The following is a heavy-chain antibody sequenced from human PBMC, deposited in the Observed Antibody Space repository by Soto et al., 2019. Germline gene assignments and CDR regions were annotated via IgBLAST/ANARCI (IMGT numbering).Heavy chain of an antibody. CDR1: GFTFSSYA. J-gene: IGHJ3*02. D-gene: IGHD3-10*01. CDR3: AKADTRLWGKGGAFDI. CDR2: ISGSGGST. V-gene: IGHV3-23*01. Sequence: PVGSLRLSCAASGFTFSSYAMSWVRQAPGKGLEWVSAISGSGGSTYYADSVKGRFTISRDNSKNTLYLQMNSLRAEDTAVYYCAKADTRLWGKGGAFDIWGQGTMVTVSS.